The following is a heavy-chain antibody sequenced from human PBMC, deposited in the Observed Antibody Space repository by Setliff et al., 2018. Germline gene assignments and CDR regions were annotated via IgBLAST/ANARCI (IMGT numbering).Heavy chain of an antibody. CDR2: TNWDGRST. CDR1: GFTFDDYT. CDR3: AKNGFGVVALGVNNWFDP. V-gene: IGHV3-43*01. Sequence: HPGGPLRLSCAASGFTFDDYTMHWVRQAPGKGLEWVSTTNWDGRSTGYTDSVKGRFTISRDNSKNTLYLQMNSLRAEDTAVYSCAKNGFGVVALGVNNWFDPWGQGTLVTVSS. D-gene: IGHD3-10*01. J-gene: IGHJ5*02.